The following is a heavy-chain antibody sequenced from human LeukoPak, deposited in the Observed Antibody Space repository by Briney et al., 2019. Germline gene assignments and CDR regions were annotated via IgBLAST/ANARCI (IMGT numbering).Heavy chain of an antibody. CDR1: GFTFSSYS. V-gene: IGHV3-48*01. J-gene: IGHJ3*02. CDR3: ARDSSSSKGYAFDI. CDR2: ISSSSSTI. D-gene: IGHD6-6*01. Sequence: GGSLRPSCAASGFTFSSYSMNWVRQAPGKGLEWVSSISSSSSTIYYADSVKGRFTISRDNAKNSLYLQMNSLRAEDTAVYYCARDSSSSKGYAFDIWGQGTMVTVSS.